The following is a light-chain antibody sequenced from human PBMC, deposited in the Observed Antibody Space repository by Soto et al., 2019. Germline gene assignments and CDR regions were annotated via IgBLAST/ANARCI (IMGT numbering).Light chain of an antibody. J-gene: IGKJ2*01. V-gene: IGKV3-20*01. CDR1: QSVRSSY. Sequence: ELVLTQSPGTLSLSPGHRATLSCRASQSVRSSYLAWYRQKPGQAPRLLIYGASSRATGIPDRFSGSGSGTDFTLTISRLEPEDFAVYYCQQYDTTPMYTFGQGTKLEIK. CDR3: QQYDTTPMYT. CDR2: GAS.